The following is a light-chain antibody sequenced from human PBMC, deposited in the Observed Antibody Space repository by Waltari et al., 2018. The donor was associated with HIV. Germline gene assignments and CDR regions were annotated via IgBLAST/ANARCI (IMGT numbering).Light chain of an antibody. Sequence: SYELTQPPSVSVSPEQPASIPCPGDKLGDGYVCWYQQKPGQSPVLVIYQDTKRPSGIPERFSGSNSGNTATLTISGTQAMDEADYYCQTWDTTTVVFGGGTKLTVL. V-gene: IGLV3-1*01. CDR3: QTWDTTTVV. CDR2: QDT. J-gene: IGLJ2*01. CDR1: KLGDGY.